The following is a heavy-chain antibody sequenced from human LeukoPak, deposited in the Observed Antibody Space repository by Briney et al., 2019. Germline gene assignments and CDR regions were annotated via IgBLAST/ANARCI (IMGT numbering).Heavy chain of an antibody. V-gene: IGHV1-18*01. CDR1: GYTFASYG. CDR2: ISAYNGNT. Sequence: ASVKVSCKASGYTFASYGISWVRQAPGQGLEWMGWISAYNGNTNYAQKLQGRVTMTTDTSTSTAYMELRSLRSDDTAVYYCARDPNRYYDFWCGYYTRRSGEYYYYMDVWGKGTTVTVSS. CDR3: ARDPNRYYDFWCGYYTRRSGEYYYYMDV. D-gene: IGHD3-3*01. J-gene: IGHJ6*03.